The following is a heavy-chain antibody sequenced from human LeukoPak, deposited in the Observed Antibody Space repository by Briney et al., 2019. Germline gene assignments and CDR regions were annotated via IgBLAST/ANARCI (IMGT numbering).Heavy chain of an antibody. CDR3: ATGYSSASKGAFDI. Sequence: ASEAVSCKVSGYRLAELSIHWVRQAPGKGLEWMGGFDREHGETIYAQKFRDRVTMTDDTSTDTAYMQLSSLRSEDRAVYYCATGYSSASKGAFDIWGQGTMVTVSS. V-gene: IGHV1-24*01. D-gene: IGHD2-15*01. J-gene: IGHJ3*02. CDR2: FDREHGET. CDR1: GYRLAELS.